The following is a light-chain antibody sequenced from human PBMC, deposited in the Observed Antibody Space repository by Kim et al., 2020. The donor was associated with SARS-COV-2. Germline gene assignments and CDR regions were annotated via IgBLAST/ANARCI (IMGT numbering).Light chain of an antibody. Sequence: SYELTQPPSVSVSPGQTASTTCSGDNLGGKFVCWYQQKPGQSPVLVIYQDSKRPSGIPERFSGSNSGNTATLTISGTQPMDEADYYCQAWDSSTDYVFGT. J-gene: IGLJ1*01. V-gene: IGLV3-1*01. CDR1: NLGGKF. CDR3: QAWDSSTDYV. CDR2: QDS.